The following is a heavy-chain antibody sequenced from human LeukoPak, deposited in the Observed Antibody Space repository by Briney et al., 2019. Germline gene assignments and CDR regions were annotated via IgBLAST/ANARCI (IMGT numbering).Heavy chain of an antibody. CDR2: IGITSEYI. Sequence: PGGSLRLSCAASGFTITAYAMSWVRQSPGKGLEWVSGIGITSEYIHYADSVKGRFTISRDNSKNTVYLEMSSLRAEDAAVYYCAKDPNGDYVGAFDTSGQGTMVIVSS. V-gene: IGHV3-23*01. J-gene: IGHJ3*02. D-gene: IGHD4-17*01. CDR1: GFTITAYA. CDR3: AKDPNGDYVGAFDT.